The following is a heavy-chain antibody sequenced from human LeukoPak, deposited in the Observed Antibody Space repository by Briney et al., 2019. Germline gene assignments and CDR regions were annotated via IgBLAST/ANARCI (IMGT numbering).Heavy chain of an antibody. CDR2: IYYSGST. J-gene: IGHJ6*03. CDR1: GGSISSYY. V-gene: IGHV4-59*01. CDR3: ARNYGSGSYYGDYYYYYMDV. D-gene: IGHD3-10*01. Sequence: SETLSLTCTVSGGSISSYYWSWIRQPPGKGLEWIGYIYYSGSTNYNPSLKSRVTISVDTSKNQFSLKLSSVTAADTAVYYCARNYGSGSYYGDYYYYYMDVWGKGTTVTVPS.